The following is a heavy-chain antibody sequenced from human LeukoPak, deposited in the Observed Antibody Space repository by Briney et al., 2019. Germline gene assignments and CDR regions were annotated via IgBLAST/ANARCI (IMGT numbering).Heavy chain of an antibody. Sequence: GGSLRLSCAASGFTFSSYSMNWVRQAPGKGLEWVSSISTSSSYIYYADSVKGRFTISRDNAKNTLYLQMNILRAEDTAVYYCARASYDSSGYYGYWGQGTLVTVSS. CDR1: GFTFSSYS. J-gene: IGHJ4*02. V-gene: IGHV3-21*01. CDR3: ARASYDSSGYYGY. CDR2: ISTSSSYI. D-gene: IGHD3-22*01.